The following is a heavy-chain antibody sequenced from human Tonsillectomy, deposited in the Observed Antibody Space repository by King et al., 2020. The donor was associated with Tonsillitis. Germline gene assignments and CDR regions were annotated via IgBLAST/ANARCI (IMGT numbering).Heavy chain of an antibody. D-gene: IGHD6-13*01. J-gene: IGHJ4*02. CDR3: ARDIAAAGLFDY. Sequence: VQLVESGGGLVQPGGSLRLSCAASGFTVSSNYMSWVRQAPGKGLEWVSVIYSGGSTYYVDSVKGRFTISRDNSKNTLYLQMNSLRAEDTAVYYCARDIAAAGLFDYWGQGTLVTVSS. V-gene: IGHV3-66*01. CDR2: IYSGGST. CDR1: GFTVSSNY.